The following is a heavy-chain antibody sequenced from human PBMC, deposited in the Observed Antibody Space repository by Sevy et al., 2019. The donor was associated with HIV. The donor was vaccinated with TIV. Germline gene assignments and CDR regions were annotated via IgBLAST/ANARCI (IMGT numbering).Heavy chain of an antibody. Sequence: GGSLRLSCTASGFSLGDYCVSWFRQAPGKGLEWVAVISYDESRKWYADSVKGRFTLSRDNSKKIVHLQMNSLSAEDTAVYYCARESRETYRYNFFDFWGQGTLVTVSS. CDR3: ARESRETYRYNFFDF. CDR2: ISYDESRK. CDR1: GFSLGDYC. J-gene: IGHJ4*02. D-gene: IGHD3-16*02. V-gene: IGHV3-30*04.